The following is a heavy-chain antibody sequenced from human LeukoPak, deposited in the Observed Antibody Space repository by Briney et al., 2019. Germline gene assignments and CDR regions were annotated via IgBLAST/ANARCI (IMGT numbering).Heavy chain of an antibody. J-gene: IGHJ3*02. CDR2: ISSSTSTI. Sequence: PGGSLRLSCAASGFTFSSYNMNWVRQAPGKGLEWVSYISSSTSTIYYADSVKGRFTISRDNAKNSLYLQMNSLRAEDTAVYYCARESRFYTMVRGGVDIWGQGTMVTVSS. V-gene: IGHV3-48*04. CDR1: GFTFSSYN. D-gene: IGHD3-10*01. CDR3: ARESRFYTMVRGGVDI.